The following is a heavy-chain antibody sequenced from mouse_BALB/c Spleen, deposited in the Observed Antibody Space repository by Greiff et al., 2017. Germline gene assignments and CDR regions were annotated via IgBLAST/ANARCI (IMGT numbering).Heavy chain of an antibody. Sequence: VQLQQSGAELAKPGASVKMSCKASGYTFTSYWMHWVKQRPAQGLEWIGYINPSTGYTEYNQKFKDKATLTADKSSSTAYMQLSSLTSEDSAVYYCARSIYYGSSYWYFDVWGAGTTVTVSS. CDR1: GYTFTSYW. V-gene: IGHV1-7*01. J-gene: IGHJ1*01. CDR3: ARSIYYGSSYWYFDV. CDR2: INPSTGYT. D-gene: IGHD1-1*01.